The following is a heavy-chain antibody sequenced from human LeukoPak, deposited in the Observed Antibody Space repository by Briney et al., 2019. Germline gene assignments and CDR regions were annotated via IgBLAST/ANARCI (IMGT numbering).Heavy chain of an antibody. V-gene: IGHV4-61*02. CDR1: GGSINSGSYS. Sequence: SQTLSLTCTVSGGSINSGSYSWTWIRQPPGKGLEWIGRIHNSGSTDYTPSLKSRVTTLIDTSKNQFFLKLTSVTAADTAVYYCARADRSGYFGNVVAFDIWGQGTMVTVSS. D-gene: IGHD3-22*01. CDR2: IHNSGST. J-gene: IGHJ3*02. CDR3: ARADRSGYFGNVVAFDI.